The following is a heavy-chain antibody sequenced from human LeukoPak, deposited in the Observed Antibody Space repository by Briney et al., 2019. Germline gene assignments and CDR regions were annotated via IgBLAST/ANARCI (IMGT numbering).Heavy chain of an antibody. J-gene: IGHJ4*02. V-gene: IGHV3-23*01. Sequence: PGGALRVSCVASVFTFSSYVMSGVRPAPGKGLEWVSGISGSGGRTYYADSVKGRFTISRDNSKNTLYLQMNSLRAEDTAVYYCAKDHRPWLPSYYFDYWGQGTLVTVSS. CDR1: VFTFSSYV. D-gene: IGHD6-19*01. CDR2: ISGSGGRT. CDR3: AKDHRPWLPSYYFDY.